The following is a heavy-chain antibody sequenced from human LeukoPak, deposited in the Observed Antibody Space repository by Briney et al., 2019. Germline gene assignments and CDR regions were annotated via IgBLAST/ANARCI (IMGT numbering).Heavy chain of an antibody. CDR3: ARADTAMDIPFDY. CDR1: GFTFSSYA. J-gene: IGHJ4*02. Sequence: PGGSLRLSCAASGFTFSSYAMHWVRQAPGKGLEWVAVISYDGSNKYYADSVKGRFTISRDNSKNTLYLQMNSLRAEDTAVYYCARADTAMDIPFDYWGQGTLVTVSS. CDR2: ISYDGSNK. D-gene: IGHD5-18*01. V-gene: IGHV3-30*04.